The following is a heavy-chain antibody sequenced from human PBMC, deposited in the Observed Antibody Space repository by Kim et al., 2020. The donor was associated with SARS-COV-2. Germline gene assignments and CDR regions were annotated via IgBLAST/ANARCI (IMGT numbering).Heavy chain of an antibody. CDR1: GFTFSSYW. D-gene: IGHD6-13*01. J-gene: IGHJ4*02. CDR2: INSDGSST. Sequence: GGSLRLSCAASGFTFSSYWMHWVRQAPGKGLVWVSRINSDGSSTSYADSVKGRFTISRDNAKNTLYLQMNSLRAEDTAVYYCARLAAAGEFDYWGQGTLVTVSS. V-gene: IGHV3-74*01. CDR3: ARLAAAGEFDY.